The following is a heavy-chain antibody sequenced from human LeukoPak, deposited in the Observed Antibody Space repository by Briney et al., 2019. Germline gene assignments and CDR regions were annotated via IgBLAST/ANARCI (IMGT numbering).Heavy chain of an antibody. V-gene: IGHV1-18*01. CDR3: AREDSSRHFHFDC. CDR2: ISAYNGNT. Sequence: ASVKVSCKASSYTFSTYAISWVRQAPGQGLEWMGWISAYNGNTNYAQKFQGRVTMTTDTSTSTAYMELRSLRSDDTAVYYCAREDSSRHFHFDCWGQGTLVTVSS. CDR1: SYTFSTYA. J-gene: IGHJ4*02. D-gene: IGHD3-22*01.